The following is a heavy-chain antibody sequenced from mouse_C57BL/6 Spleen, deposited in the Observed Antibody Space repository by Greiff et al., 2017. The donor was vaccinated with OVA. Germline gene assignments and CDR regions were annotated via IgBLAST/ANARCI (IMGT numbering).Heavy chain of an antibody. CDR1: GYSITSGYY. CDR2: ISYDGSN. Sequence: DVKLVESGPGLVKPSQSLSLTCSVTGYSITSGYYWNWIRQFPGNKLEWMGYISYDGSNNYNPSLKNRISITRDTSKNQFFLKLNSVTTEDTATYYCALGSYWYFDVWGTGTTVTVSS. J-gene: IGHJ1*03. CDR3: ALGSYWYFDV. D-gene: IGHD1-1*01. V-gene: IGHV3-6*01.